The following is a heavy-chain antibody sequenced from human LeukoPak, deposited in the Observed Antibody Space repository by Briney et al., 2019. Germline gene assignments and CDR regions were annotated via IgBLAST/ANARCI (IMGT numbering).Heavy chain of an antibody. J-gene: IGHJ6*02. V-gene: IGHV4-4*07. CDR1: GGSFSIYY. CDR2: IYTSGST. Sequence: PSETLSLTCTVSGGSFSIYYWSWIRQPAGKGRELIGRIYTSGSTNYNPSVKSRVTMSVDTSNNQFSLKLTSVTAADTAVYYCARQPPQYYGMDVWGQGATVTVSS. D-gene: IGHD1-14*01. CDR3: ARQPPQYYGMDV.